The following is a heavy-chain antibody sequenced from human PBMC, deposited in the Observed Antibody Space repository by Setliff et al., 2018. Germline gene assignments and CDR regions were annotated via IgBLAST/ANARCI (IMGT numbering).Heavy chain of an antibody. CDR2: IYYSGST. D-gene: IGHD3-10*01. J-gene: IGHJ5*02. Sequence: LSLTCTVSGGSISSSSYYWGWIRQPPGKGLEWIGSIYYSGSTYYNPSLKSRVTISVDTSKNQFSLKLSSVTAADTAVYYCALNPSWFGELFAWFDPWGQGTLVTVSS. CDR1: GGSISSSSYY. CDR3: ALNPSWFGELFAWFDP. V-gene: IGHV4-39*01.